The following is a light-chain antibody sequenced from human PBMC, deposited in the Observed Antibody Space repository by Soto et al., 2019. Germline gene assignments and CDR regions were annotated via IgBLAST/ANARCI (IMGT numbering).Light chain of an antibody. Sequence: QSALTQPPSASGSPGQSVTISCTGTSSDVGAYKYVSWYQQYPVKAPKLLIYEVTKRPSGVPARFSGSKSGNTASLTVSGLQAEDEAAYYCTSYVGKDIWVFGGGTQLTVL. J-gene: IGLJ3*02. CDR3: TSYVGKDIWV. CDR1: SSDVGAYKY. CDR2: EVT. V-gene: IGLV2-8*01.